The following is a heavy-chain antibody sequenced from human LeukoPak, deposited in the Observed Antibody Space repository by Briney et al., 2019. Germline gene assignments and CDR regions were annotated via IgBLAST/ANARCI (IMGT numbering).Heavy chain of an antibody. CDR2: ISSSSSYI. J-gene: IGHJ4*02. CDR1: GFTFSSYS. CDR3: AKDHLPGIVVADRDY. D-gene: IGHD6-19*01. Sequence: PGGSLRLSCAASGFTFSSYSMNWVRQAPGKGLEWVSSISSSSSYIYYADSVKGRFTISRDNSKNTLYLQINSLRAEDTALYYCAKDHLPGIVVADRDYWGQGTLVTVSS. V-gene: IGHV3-21*04.